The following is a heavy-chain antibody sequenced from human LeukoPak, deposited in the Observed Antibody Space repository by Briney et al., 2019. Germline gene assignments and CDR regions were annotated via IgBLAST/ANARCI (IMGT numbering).Heavy chain of an antibody. CDR3: ARAERIAAHY. CDR2: IYHSGST. D-gene: IGHD6-6*01. V-gene: IGHV4-30-2*01. CDR1: GGSISSGGYS. Sequence: PSQTLSLTCAVSGGSISSGGYSWSWIRQPPGKGLEWIGYIYHSGSTYYNPSLKSRVTISVDTSKNQFSLKLSSVTAADTAVYYCARAERIAAHYWGQGTLVTVSS. J-gene: IGHJ4*02.